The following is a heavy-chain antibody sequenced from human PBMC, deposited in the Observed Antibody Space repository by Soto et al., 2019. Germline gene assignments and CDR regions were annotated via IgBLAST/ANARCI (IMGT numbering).Heavy chain of an antibody. J-gene: IGHJ4*02. CDR1: GYSFTSYW. D-gene: IGHD3-3*01. Sequence: PGESLKISCKGSGYSFTSYWIGWVRQMPGKGLEWMGIIYPGDSDTRYSPSFQGQVTISADKSISTAYLQWSSLKASDTAMYYCARSLVWFGVVIPNYFDYWGQGTLVTVSS. V-gene: IGHV5-51*01. CDR2: IYPGDSDT. CDR3: ARSLVWFGVVIPNYFDY.